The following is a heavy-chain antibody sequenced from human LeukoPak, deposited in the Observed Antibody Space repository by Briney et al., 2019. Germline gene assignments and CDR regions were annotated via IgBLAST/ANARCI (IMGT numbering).Heavy chain of an antibody. V-gene: IGHV4-59*01. CDR3: ARAVVVAGSRLVFLDL. J-gene: IGHJ2*01. CDR1: GGSISSYY. CDR2: IYYSGSS. D-gene: IGHD6-19*01. Sequence: SETLSLTCPVSGGSISSYYWSWLRQPPGKGLEWIGYIYYSGSSNYNPSLKNRVAISIDTSKNQFSLDLYSVTAADTAVYYCARAVVVAGSRLVFLDLWGRGTMVTVSS.